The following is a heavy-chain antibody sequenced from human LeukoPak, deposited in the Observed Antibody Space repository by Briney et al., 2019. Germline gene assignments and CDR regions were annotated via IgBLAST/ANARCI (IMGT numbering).Heavy chain of an antibody. Sequence: PSGTLSLTCAVYGGSFSTYYWSWIRQSPGKGLEWIAEINHRGDTNYNPSLKSRVTISVDTSKNQFSLKLSSVTAADTAVYYCASSSGRYKAYWGQGTLVTVSS. D-gene: IGHD6-19*01. V-gene: IGHV4-34*01. CDR2: INHRGDT. J-gene: IGHJ4*02. CDR3: ASSSGRYKAY. CDR1: GGSFSTYY.